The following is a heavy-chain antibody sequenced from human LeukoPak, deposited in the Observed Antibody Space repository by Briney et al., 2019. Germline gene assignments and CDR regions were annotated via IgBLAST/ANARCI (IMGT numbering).Heavy chain of an antibody. V-gene: IGHV3-7*03. CDR3: AKAGELDYYDSSGLWGYYFDY. D-gene: IGHD3-22*01. J-gene: IGHJ4*02. CDR2: IGKDGTGN. CDR1: GFSLSRYW. Sequence: PGGSLRLSCAASGFSLSRYWMSWVRQAPGKGLEWVANIGKDGTGNHYVDSVKGRFTISRDNSKNTLYLQMNSLRAEDTAVYYCAKAGELDYYDSSGLWGYYFDYWGQGTLVTVSS.